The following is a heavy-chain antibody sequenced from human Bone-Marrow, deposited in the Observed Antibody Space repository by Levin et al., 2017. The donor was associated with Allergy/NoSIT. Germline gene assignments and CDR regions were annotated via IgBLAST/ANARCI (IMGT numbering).Heavy chain of an antibody. V-gene: IGHV3-7*01. J-gene: IGHJ6*02. D-gene: IGHD5-12*01. CDR3: ARRRRAVTTIGGGSHSYDYALDV. Sequence: GESLKISCAASGFTLSIYWMNWVRQAPGKGLEWVANINQDGSEKYRVDSVKGRFIIARDNAKNSLYLQMNSLRAEDTAVYYCARRRRAVTTIGGGSHSYDYALDVWGQGTTVTVSS. CDR2: INQDGSEK. CDR1: GFTLSIYW.